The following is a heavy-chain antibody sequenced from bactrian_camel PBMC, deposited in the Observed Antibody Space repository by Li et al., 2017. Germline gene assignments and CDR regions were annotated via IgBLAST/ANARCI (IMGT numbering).Heavy chain of an antibody. CDR3: AADRARTGGSCSLSSGLYDY. J-gene: IGHJ4*01. Sequence: DVQLVESGGGSALAGGSVRLSCAASGYTFNTYSWFRQAPGKEREGVAAIDTGDGRTYDRDSMKGRFSISQDDVNNTVYLQMNSLEPEDTAMYYCAADRARTGGSCSLSSGLYDYSGRGTQVTVS. CDR1: GYTFNTY. D-gene: IGHD5*01. V-gene: IGHV3S40*01. CDR2: IDTGDGRT.